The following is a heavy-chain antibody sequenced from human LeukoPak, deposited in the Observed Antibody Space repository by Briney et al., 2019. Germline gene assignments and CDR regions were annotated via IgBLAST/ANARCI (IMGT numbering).Heavy chain of an antibody. CDR2: ISWNSGSI. Sequence: PGGSLRLSRATSGFTFDDYAMYWVRQDPGKGLEWVSGISWNSGSIVYADSVKGRFTISRDNAKNSLYLQMNSLRVEDTALYYCARGNLDLRAFDIWGQGTMVTVSS. V-gene: IGHV3-9*01. J-gene: IGHJ3*02. CDR3: ARGNLDLRAFDI. D-gene: IGHD3-3*01. CDR1: GFTFDDYA.